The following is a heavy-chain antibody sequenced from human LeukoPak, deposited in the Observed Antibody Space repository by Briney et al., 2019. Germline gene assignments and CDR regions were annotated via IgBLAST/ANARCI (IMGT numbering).Heavy chain of an antibody. V-gene: IGHV1-2*02. D-gene: IGHD3-10*01. Sequence: ASVKVSCKASGGTFSSYAISWVRQAPGQGLEWMGWINPNSGGTNYAQKFQGRVTMTRDTSISTAYMELSRLRSDDTAVYYCARDRGELLPDYWGQGTLVTVSS. CDR3: ARDRGELLPDY. J-gene: IGHJ4*02. CDR1: GGTFSSYA. CDR2: INPNSGGT.